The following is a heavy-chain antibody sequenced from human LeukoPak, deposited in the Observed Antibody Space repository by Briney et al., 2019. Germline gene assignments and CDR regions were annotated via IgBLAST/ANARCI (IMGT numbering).Heavy chain of an antibody. V-gene: IGHV3-74*01. J-gene: IGHJ4*02. CDR2: INSDGSWI. D-gene: IGHD2/OR15-2a*01. CDR3: VSFYETY. CDR1: GNYW. Sequence: AGGSLRLTCAASGNYWMHWVRQVPGKGLVWVSHINSDGSWISYADSVKGRFTISKDNAKNTVYLQMNSLRAEDTAVYYCVSFYETYWGRGTLVTVSS.